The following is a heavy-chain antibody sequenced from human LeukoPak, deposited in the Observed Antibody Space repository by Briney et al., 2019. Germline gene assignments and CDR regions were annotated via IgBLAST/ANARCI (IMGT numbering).Heavy chain of an antibody. Sequence: GGSLRLSCAASGFTFNNYWIHWVRHVPGKGLVWVSRINNDGSSASYVDSVKGRFTISRDNAKNTLFLQMNSLRAEDTAVYYCARRGTGHGMDVWGQGTTVIVSS. V-gene: IGHV3-74*01. J-gene: IGHJ6*02. CDR2: INNDGSSA. D-gene: IGHD1-1*01. CDR3: ARRGTGHGMDV. CDR1: GFTFNNYW.